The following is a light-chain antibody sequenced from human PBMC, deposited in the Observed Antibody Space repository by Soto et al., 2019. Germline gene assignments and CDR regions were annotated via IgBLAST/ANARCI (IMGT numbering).Light chain of an antibody. V-gene: IGKV1-9*01. Sequence: IQLTQSPSSLSASVGDRVTITCRASQGISSYLAWYQQKPGKAPKLLIYAASTLQSGVPSRFSGSGSETEFTLTISSLQPEDFATYYCQQHDSYPLTFGPGTKVDLK. CDR2: AAS. J-gene: IGKJ3*01. CDR1: QGISSY. CDR3: QQHDSYPLT.